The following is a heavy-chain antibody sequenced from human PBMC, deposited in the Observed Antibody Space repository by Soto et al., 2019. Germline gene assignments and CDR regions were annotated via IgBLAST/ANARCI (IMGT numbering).Heavy chain of an antibody. J-gene: IGHJ6*02. Sequence: SVKVSCKASGGTFSSYAISWVRQAPGQGLEWMGGIIPIFGTANYAQKFQGRVTITADESTSTAYMELSSLRSEDTAVYYCARGNSSGSPNPLFGMDVWGQGTTVTVSS. V-gene: IGHV1-69*13. CDR2: IIPIFGTA. CDR3: ARGNSSGSPNPLFGMDV. D-gene: IGHD6-19*01. CDR1: GGTFSSYA.